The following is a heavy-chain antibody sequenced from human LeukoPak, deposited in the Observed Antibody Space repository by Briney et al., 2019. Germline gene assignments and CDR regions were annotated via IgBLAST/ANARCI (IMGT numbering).Heavy chain of an antibody. J-gene: IGHJ4*02. CDR3: ARYGSGRNYIDPFDF. CDR2: ISGGSDII. D-gene: IGHD3-10*01. Sequence: PGESLRLSCAASGFSFSRHAMNWVRQAPGKGLEWISHISGGSDIIEYADSVRGRFTISRDNGRGSLYLQMNSLRVEDTAVYYCARYGSGRNYIDPFDFWGQGTLVAVSS. V-gene: IGHV3-48*01. CDR1: GFSFSRHA.